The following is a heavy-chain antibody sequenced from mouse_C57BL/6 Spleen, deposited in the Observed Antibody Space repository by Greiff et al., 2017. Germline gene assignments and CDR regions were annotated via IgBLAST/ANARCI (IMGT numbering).Heavy chain of an antibody. J-gene: IGHJ3*01. Sequence: EVQLQQSGPGMVKPSQSLSLTCTVTGYSITSGYDWHWIRHFPGNKLEWMGYISYSGSTNYNPSLKSRISITHDTSKNHFFLKLNSVTTEDTATYYCARGMMARAWFAYWGQGTLVTVSA. CDR2: ISYSGST. V-gene: IGHV3-1*01. CDR3: ARGMMARAWFAY. D-gene: IGHD2-3*01. CDR1: GYSITSGYD.